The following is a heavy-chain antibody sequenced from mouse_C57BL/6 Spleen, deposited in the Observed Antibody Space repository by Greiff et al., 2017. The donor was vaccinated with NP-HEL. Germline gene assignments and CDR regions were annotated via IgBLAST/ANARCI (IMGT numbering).Heavy chain of an antibody. Sequence: DVMLVESGGGLVKPGGSLKLSCAASGFTFSSYTMSWVRQTPEKRLEWVATISGGGGNTYYPDSVKGRFTISRDNAKNTLYLQMSSLRSEDTALYYCARASGMYAMDYWGQGTSVTVSS. CDR2: ISGGGGNT. CDR3: ARASGMYAMDY. CDR1: GFTFSSYT. D-gene: IGHD6-1*01. J-gene: IGHJ4*01. V-gene: IGHV5-9*01.